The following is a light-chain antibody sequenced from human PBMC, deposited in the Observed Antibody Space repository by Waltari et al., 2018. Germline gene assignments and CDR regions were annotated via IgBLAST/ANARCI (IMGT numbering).Light chain of an antibody. J-gene: IGKJ2*01. CDR3: QQYTDWQYT. CDR1: QSVGTN. V-gene: IGKV3-15*01. CDR2: HAS. Sequence: DIVITHSPATLSVSPGERATLSCRASQSVGTNLVWYQQKPGQAPRLLIFHASIRATGIAARFSGSGSGTEFTLTISSLQSEDFAVYYCQQYTDWQYTFGQGTKLEIK.